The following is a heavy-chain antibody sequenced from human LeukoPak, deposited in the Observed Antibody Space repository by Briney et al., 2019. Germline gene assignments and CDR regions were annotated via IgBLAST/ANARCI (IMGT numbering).Heavy chain of an antibody. CDR3: ARGYSNYGYAFDI. J-gene: IGHJ3*02. D-gene: IGHD4-11*01. CDR2: ISSSSSYI. V-gene: IGHV3-21*01. Sequence: GGSLRLSCAASGFTFSSYEMNWVRQAPGKGLEWVSSISSSSSYIYYADSVKGRFTISRDNAKNSLYLQMNSLRADDTAVYYCARGYSNYGYAFDIWGQGTMVTVSS. CDR1: GFTFSSYE.